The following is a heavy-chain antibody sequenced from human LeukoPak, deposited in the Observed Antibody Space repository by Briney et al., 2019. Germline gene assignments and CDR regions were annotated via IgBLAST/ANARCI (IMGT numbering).Heavy chain of an antibody. CDR2: ISGSGGST. V-gene: IGHV3-23*01. CDR3: AKDMDIVVVPAAYDY. D-gene: IGHD2-2*03. J-gene: IGHJ4*02. CDR1: GFTFSSYA. Sequence: GVSLRLSCAASGFTFSSYAMSWVRQAPGKGLEWVSAISGSGGSTYYADSVKGRFTISRDNSKNTLYLQMNSLRAEDTAVYYCAKDMDIVVVPAAYDYWGQGALVTVSS.